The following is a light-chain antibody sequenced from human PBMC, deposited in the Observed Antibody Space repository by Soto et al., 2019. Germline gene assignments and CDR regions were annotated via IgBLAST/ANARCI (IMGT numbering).Light chain of an antibody. CDR1: QSVSSY. V-gene: IGKV3-11*01. J-gene: IGKJ4*01. CDR2: DAS. CDR3: QQRSNSPPEALT. Sequence: EIVLTPSPATLSLSPGERATLSCRASQSVSSYLAWYQQKPGQAPRLLIYDASNRATGIPARFSGSGSGTDFTLTISSLEPEDFAVYYCQQRSNSPPEALTCGGGTKVEIK.